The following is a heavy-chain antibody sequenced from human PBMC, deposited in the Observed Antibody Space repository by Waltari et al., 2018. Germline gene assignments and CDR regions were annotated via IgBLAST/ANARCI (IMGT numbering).Heavy chain of an antibody. D-gene: IGHD6-19*01. CDR1: GFTFSSYW. CDR2: SHSDGSST. V-gene: IGHV3-74*01. Sequence: EVQLVESGGGLVQPGGSLRLSCAASGFTFSSYWMHWVRQAPGKGLVWVSRSHSDGSSTSYADSVKGRFTISRDNAKNTLYLQMNSLRAEDTDVYYCAREALSKQWLVGWFDPWGQGTLVTVSS. CDR3: AREALSKQWLVGWFDP. J-gene: IGHJ5*02.